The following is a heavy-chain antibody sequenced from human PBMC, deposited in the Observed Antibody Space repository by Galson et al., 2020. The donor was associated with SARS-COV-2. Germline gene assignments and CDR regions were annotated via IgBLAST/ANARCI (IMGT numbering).Heavy chain of an antibody. V-gene: IGHV4-39*01. CDR1: GGSISTTSYF. J-gene: IGHJ2*01. D-gene: IGHD4-17*01. Sequence: SETLSLTCTVSGGSISTTSYFWGWIRQPPGKGLERIGTVYYSGTTYYNPSLRSRVTISVDTSTNQFSLKLNSVAAADTTVYYCARRGGTVTTADFDLWGSGTLVTVSS. CDR3: ARRGGTVTTADFDL. CDR2: VYYSGTT.